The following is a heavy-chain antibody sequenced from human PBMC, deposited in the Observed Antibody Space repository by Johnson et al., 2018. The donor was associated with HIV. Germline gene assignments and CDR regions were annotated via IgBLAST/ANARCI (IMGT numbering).Heavy chain of an antibody. V-gene: IGHV3-NL1*01. J-gene: IGHJ3*02. CDR2: IYSGGST. CDR3: AKTRTTVTTIDAFDI. Sequence: QMMLVDSGGGGVQPGRSLRLSCAASGFTFSSYAMHWVRRAPGKGPEWVSVIYSGGSTYYADSVKGRFTISRDNSKNTLYLQMNSLRAEDTAVYYCAKTRTTVTTIDAFDIWGQGTMVTVSS. CDR1: GFTFSSYA. D-gene: IGHD4-17*01.